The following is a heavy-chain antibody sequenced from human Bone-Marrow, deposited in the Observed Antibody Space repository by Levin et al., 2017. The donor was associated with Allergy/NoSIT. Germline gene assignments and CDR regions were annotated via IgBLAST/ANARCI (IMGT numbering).Heavy chain of an antibody. Sequence: RGESLKISCVASGFSFRDYEMNWVRQAPGKGLEWVSYISGGFTIYYADSVKGRFTISRDNAKNSLFLQMNSLRAEDTAIYYCSRDSAGRPGDYWGQGTLVSVSS. V-gene: IGHV3-69-1*02. CDR2: ISGGFTI. CDR1: GFSFRDYE. J-gene: IGHJ4*02. CDR3: SRDSAGRPGDY. D-gene: IGHD6-19*01.